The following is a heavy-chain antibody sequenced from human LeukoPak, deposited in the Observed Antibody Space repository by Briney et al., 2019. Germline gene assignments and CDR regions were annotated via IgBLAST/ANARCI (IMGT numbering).Heavy chain of an antibody. CDR1: GGSISSGGYY. D-gene: IGHD2-2*01. Sequence: SETLSLTCTVSGGSISSGGYYWSWIRQHPGKGLEWIGYIYYSGSTEYNPSLKTRVTISLDTTKNQFSLNLNSVTAADTAVYYCARDIVVVPSAIGGAFDIWGQGTMVTVSS. CDR3: ARDIVVVPSAIGGAFDI. V-gene: IGHV4-31*03. J-gene: IGHJ3*02. CDR2: IYYSGST.